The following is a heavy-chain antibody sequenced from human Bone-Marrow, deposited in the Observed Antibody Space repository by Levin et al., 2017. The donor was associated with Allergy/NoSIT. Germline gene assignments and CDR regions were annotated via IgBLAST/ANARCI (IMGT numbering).Heavy chain of an antibody. V-gene: IGHV3-7*01. CDR2: INQDGTEK. J-gene: IGHJ4*02. CDR3: ATADRG. D-gene: IGHD3-16*02. CDR1: GFIFSNSW. Sequence: GESLKISCAVTGFIFSNSWMDWVRQAPGKGLEWVANINQDGTEKNYVGSVKGRFTISRDNAKNSLYLQMNSLKVEDSAVYFCATADRGWGQGTLVTVSS.